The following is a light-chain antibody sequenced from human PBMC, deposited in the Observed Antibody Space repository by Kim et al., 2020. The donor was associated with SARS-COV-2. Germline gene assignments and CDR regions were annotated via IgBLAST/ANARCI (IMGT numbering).Light chain of an antibody. Sequence: GGQVTLTCACITGPLTCTQFPYWGQQRHGQAPRTLIYDTNNRHPWTPAGFSGSLRGGKAALSLWGAQPEDEADYYCLLSFSGARPIFGGGTQLTVL. CDR2: DTN. V-gene: IGLV7-46*01. J-gene: IGLJ2*01. CDR3: LLSFSGARPI. CDR1: TGPLTCTQF.